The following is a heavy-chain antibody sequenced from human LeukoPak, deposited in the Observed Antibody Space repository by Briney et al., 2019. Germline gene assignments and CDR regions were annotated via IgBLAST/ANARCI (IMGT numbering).Heavy chain of an antibody. V-gene: IGHV1-2*02. D-gene: IGHD3-10*01. J-gene: IGHJ4*02. CDR2: IHPRGGDT. Sequence: GASVKVSCKASGYSFTAFYIHWVRQAPGQGLEWMGWIHPRGGDTRYAQKFQGRVTMARDTSISTVYMDLSSLGSDDTAVYYCARDGEYGTGSYYRGSFDYGGQGILVTVSS. CDR1: GYSFTAFY. CDR3: ARDGEYGTGSYYRGSFDY.